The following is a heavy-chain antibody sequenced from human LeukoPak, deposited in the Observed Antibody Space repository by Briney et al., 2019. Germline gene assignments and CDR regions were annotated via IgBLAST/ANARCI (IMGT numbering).Heavy chain of an antibody. V-gene: IGHV1-24*01. J-gene: IGHJ6*03. CDR3: ATESGAVTTDSGYYYMDV. Sequence: ASVKVSCNVSGYTLTELSMHWVRQAPGKGLEWMGGFDTEDGETIYAHKFQGRVTMTEDTSTDAAYMELSSLRSEDTAVYYCATESGAVTTDSGYYYMDVWGKGTTVTVSS. CDR2: FDTEDGET. CDR1: GYTLTELS. D-gene: IGHD4-11*01.